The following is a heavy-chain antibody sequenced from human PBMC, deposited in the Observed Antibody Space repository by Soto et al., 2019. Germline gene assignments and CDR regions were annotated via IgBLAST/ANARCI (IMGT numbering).Heavy chain of an antibody. J-gene: IGHJ4*02. Sequence: QVQLQQWGAGLLKPSETLSLTCAVYGGSFSGYYWSWIRQPPGKGLEWIGEINQSGSTNYNPSLKRRVTISVDTSKNQFSLKLSSVTAADTAVYYCARLRVGKYSNYARDYWGQGTLVTVSS. CDR2: INQSGST. CDR3: ARLRVGKYSNYARDY. CDR1: GGSFSGYY. V-gene: IGHV4-34*01. D-gene: IGHD4-4*01.